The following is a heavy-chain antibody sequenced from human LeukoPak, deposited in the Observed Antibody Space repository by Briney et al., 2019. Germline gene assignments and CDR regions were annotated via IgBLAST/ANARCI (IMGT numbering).Heavy chain of an antibody. J-gene: IGHJ4*02. CDR3: ARDSSISGYSY. CDR1: GGTFSSYA. V-gene: IGHV1-69*05. Sequence: SVKVSCKASGGTFSSYAISWVRQPPGQGLEWMGSIIPICGTANYAHKFKGRVTITTDESTSTAYMELSSLRSEDTAVYYCARDSSISGYSYWGQGTLVTVSS. D-gene: IGHD3-22*01. CDR2: IIPICGTA.